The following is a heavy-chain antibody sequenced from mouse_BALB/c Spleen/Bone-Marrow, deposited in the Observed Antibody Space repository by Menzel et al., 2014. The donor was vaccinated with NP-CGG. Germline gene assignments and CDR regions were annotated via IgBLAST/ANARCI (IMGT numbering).Heavy chain of an antibody. J-gene: IGHJ4*01. Sequence: QVQLKQSGPELVKPGASVKISCKAFGYAFSTSWMNWVKPRPGQGLEWIGRIYPGDEDINYNGKFKGKATLTVDKFSSTAYMQLSSLTSADSAVYFCARKGGLDYAMDYWGQGTSVTVSS. CDR1: GYAFSTSW. V-gene: IGHV1-82*01. CDR3: ARKGGLDYAMDY. CDR2: IYPGDEDI. D-gene: IGHD2-4*01.